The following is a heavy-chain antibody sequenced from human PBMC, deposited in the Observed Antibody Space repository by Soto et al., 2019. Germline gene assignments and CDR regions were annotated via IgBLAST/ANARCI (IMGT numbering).Heavy chain of an antibody. V-gene: IGHV3-48*03. Sequence: WGSLRLSCAASGFTFSSYEMNWVRQAPGKGLEGVSYISSSGSTIYYADSVKGRFTISRDNAKNSLYLPMNSLRAEDTAVYYCARDRAYYDRSGYCDYWGQGTLVTVSS. CDR1: GFTFSSYE. CDR3: ARDRAYYDRSGYCDY. CDR2: ISSSGSTI. D-gene: IGHD3-22*01. J-gene: IGHJ4*02.